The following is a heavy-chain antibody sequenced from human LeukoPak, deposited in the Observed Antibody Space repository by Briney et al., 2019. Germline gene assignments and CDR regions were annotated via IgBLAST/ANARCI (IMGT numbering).Heavy chain of an antibody. CDR2: IYYSGST. V-gene: IGHV4-59*08. CDR3: ASSTMVVTPLSDHIDY. D-gene: IGHD4-23*01. J-gene: IGHJ4*02. CDR1: GGSISSYY. Sequence: SETLSLTCTVSGGSISSYYWSWLRQPPGKGLEWIGYIYYSGSTNYNPSLTSRVTISVDASKNHFSLNLSSVTAAGPAVYYWASSTMVVTPLSDHIDYWGQGTLVTVSS.